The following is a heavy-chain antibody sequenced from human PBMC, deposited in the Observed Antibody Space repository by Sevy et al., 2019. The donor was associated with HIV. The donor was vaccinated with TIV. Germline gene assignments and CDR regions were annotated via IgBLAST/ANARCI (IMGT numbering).Heavy chain of an antibody. V-gene: IGHV3-15*01. CDR3: ATDPIIVLLVTDGMDV. CDR2: IKSRPDGGTT. D-gene: IGHD2-8*01. J-gene: IGHJ6*02. Sequence: GGSLRLSCAASGFTFTYAWMSWVRQAPGKGLEWVGRIKSRPDGGTTDYAATVKGRFTISRNDSKNTLYLQMNSLKTEESAVYYCATDPIIVLLVTDGMDVWGQGTTVTVSS. CDR1: GFTFTYAW.